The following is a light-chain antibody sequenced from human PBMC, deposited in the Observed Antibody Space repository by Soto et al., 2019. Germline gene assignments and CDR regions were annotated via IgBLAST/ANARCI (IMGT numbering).Light chain of an antibody. CDR3: HQYGSSPLT. CDR2: GSS. J-gene: IGKJ4*01. V-gene: IGKV3-20*01. Sequence: EIVLTQSPGTLSLSPGERATLSCRASQSVSSSYLAWYQQKPGQAPRLLIYGSSSSATGTPDRFSGSGSGTDVTLTISRLEPEDFAVYYCHQYGSSPLTFGEGTKVEIQ. CDR1: QSVSSSY.